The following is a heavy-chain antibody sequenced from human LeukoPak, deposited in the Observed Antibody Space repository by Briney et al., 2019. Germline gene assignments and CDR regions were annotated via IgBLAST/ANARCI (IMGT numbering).Heavy chain of an antibody. CDR3: ARNYDFWSGYTYCFDY. CDR2: IYYSGST. J-gene: IGHJ4*02. CDR1: GGSISSSSYY. V-gene: IGHV4-39*07. Sequence: SETLSLTCTVSGGSISSSSYYWGWIRQPPGKGLEWIGSIYYSGSTYYNPSLKSRVTISVDTSKNQFSLKLSSVTAADTAVYYCARNYDFWSGYTYCFDYWGQGTLVTVSS. D-gene: IGHD3-3*01.